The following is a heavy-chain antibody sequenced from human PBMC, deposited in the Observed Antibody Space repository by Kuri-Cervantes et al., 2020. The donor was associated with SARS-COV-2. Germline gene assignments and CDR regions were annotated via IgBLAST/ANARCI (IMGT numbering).Heavy chain of an antibody. CDR1: GGTFSSYA. J-gene: IGHJ5*02. V-gene: IGHV1-18*01. CDR2: ISAYNGNT. Sequence: ASVKVSCKASGGTFSSYAISWVRQAPGQGLEWMGWISAYNGNTNYAQKLQGRVTMTTDTSTSTAYMELRSLRSNDTAVYYCARGVVGYCSSTSCQGRWFDPWGQGTLVTVSS. CDR3: ARGVVGYCSSTSCQGRWFDP. D-gene: IGHD2-2*01.